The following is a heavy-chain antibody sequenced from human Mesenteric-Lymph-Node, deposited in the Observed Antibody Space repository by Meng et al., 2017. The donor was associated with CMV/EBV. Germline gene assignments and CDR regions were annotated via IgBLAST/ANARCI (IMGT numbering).Heavy chain of an antibody. CDR1: GFSFSVHW. J-gene: IGHJ4*02. D-gene: IGHD2-2*01. Sequence: GESLKISCAASGFSFSVHWMHWVRQTPGKGLVWVSRINSDGTVTEDADSVKGRFTISRDNAKNTLYLQMDSLRADDTAVYYCARGSKGWQGVDYWGQGTPVTVSS. CDR2: INSDGTVT. V-gene: IGHV3-74*01. CDR3: ARGSKGWQGVDY.